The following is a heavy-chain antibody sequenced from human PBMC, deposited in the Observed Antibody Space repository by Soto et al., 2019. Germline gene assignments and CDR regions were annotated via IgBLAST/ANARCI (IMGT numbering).Heavy chain of an antibody. D-gene: IGHD3-22*01. J-gene: IGHJ4*02. Sequence: LRLSCTASGFTFGDYAMSWFRQAPGKGLEWVGFIRSKAYGGTTEYAASVKGRFTISRDDSKSIAYLQMNSLKTEDTAVYYCTRDPSSYYYDSSGYWTSPYFDYWGQGTLVTVSS. CDR2: IRSKAYGGTT. CDR1: GFTFGDYA. V-gene: IGHV3-49*03. CDR3: TRDPSSYYYDSSGYWTSPYFDY.